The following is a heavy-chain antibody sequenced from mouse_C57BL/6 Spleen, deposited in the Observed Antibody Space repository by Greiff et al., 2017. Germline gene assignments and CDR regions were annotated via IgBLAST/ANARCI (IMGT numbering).Heavy chain of an antibody. CDR1: GYSFTSYY. Sequence: QVQLKESGPELVKPGASVKISCKASGYSFTSYYITWVKQRPGQGLEWIGWIYPGSGNTKYNEKFKGKATLTADTSSSTAYMQLSSLTSEDSAVYYCARSHYGSSYFDYWGQGTTLTVSS. J-gene: IGHJ2*01. D-gene: IGHD1-1*01. CDR3: ARSHYGSSYFDY. V-gene: IGHV1-66*01. CDR2: IYPGSGNT.